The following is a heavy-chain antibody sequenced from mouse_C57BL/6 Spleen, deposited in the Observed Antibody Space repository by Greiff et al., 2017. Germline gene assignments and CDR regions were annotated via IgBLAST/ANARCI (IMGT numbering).Heavy chain of an antibody. Sequence: QVQLQQPGAELVMPGASVKPSCKASGYTFTSYWMHWVQQRPGQGLEWIGEIAPSVSYSNNNQDYRGKSTLTVYTSAMSAYMQLSSRTSEDSAVYYCAREGADYFDYWGQGATLTVSS. CDR2: IAPSVSYS. V-gene: IGHV1-69*01. CDR3: AREGADYFDY. J-gene: IGHJ2*01. CDR1: GYTFTSYW.